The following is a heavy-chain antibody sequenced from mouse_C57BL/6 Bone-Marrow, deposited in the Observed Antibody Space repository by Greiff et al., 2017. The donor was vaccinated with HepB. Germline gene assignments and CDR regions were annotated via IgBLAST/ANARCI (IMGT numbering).Heavy chain of an antibody. CDR3: ASFLTTVVATPY. V-gene: IGHV1-7*01. CDR1: GYTFTSYW. Sequence: QVQLKQSGAELAKPGASVKLSCKASGYTFTSYWMHWVKQRPGQGLEWIGYINPSSGYTKYNQKFKDKATLTADKSSSTAYMQLSSLTYEDSAVYYCASFLTTVVATPYWGQGTLVTVSA. J-gene: IGHJ3*01. CDR2: INPSSGYT. D-gene: IGHD1-1*01.